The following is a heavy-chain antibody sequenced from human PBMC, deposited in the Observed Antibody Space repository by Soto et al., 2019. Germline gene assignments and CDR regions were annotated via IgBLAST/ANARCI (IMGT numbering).Heavy chain of an antibody. CDR2: IYHSGST. D-gene: IGHD1-1*01. CDR3: ARAAQCGTYRFDP. CDR1: GGSISSGGYS. Sequence: QLQLQESGSGLVKPSQKLSLTCAVSGGSISSGGYSWSWIRQPPGKGLEWIGYIYHSGSTYYNPSLKIRVTLSVDRSKNQFSLKLSSVTAADTAVYYCARAAQCGTYRFDPWGQGTLVTVSS. V-gene: IGHV4-30-2*01. J-gene: IGHJ5*02.